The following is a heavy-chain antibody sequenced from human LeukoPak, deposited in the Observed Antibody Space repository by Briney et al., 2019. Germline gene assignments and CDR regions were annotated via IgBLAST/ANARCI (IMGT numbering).Heavy chain of an antibody. CDR2: IKQDGSEK. D-gene: IGHD2-2*01. Sequence: GGSLRLSCAASGFTFSSYWMSWVRQAPGRGREWVANIKQDGSEKYYVDSVKGRFTISRDNAKNSLYLQMNSLRAEDTAVYYCARDQHTRYCSSTSCYFDYYYGMDVWGQGTTVTVSS. J-gene: IGHJ6*02. CDR3: ARDQHTRYCSSTSCYFDYYYGMDV. CDR1: GFTFSSYW. V-gene: IGHV3-7*01.